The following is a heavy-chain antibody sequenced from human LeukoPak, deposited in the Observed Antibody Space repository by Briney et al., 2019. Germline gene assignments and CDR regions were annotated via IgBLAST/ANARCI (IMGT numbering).Heavy chain of an antibody. CDR1: GFTFSTYA. D-gene: IGHD3-16*02. CDR2: ISGSGGTT. V-gene: IGHV3-23*01. J-gene: IGHJ4*02. Sequence: PGGCLRLSCAASGFTFSTYAMNWVRQAPGKGLEWVSGISGSGGTTYYADSVKGRFTISRDNSKNTPYLQMNSLRAEDTAVYYCARDLEVQLSFRFDYWGQGTLVTVSS. CDR3: ARDLEVQLSFRFDY.